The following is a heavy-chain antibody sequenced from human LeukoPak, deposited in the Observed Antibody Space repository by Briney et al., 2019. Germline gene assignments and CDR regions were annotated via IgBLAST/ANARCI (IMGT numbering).Heavy chain of an antibody. Sequence: PGGSLRLSCAASGFTFSPVWMHWVRQAPGKGLMWVSHIINDGSYTTYADSVKGRFTISRDNSKNTLYLQMNSLRAEDTAVYYCARDDSSGSGMVYWGQGTLVTVS. CDR2: IINDGSYT. CDR1: GFTFSPVW. D-gene: IGHD3-22*01. V-gene: IGHV3-74*01. J-gene: IGHJ4*02. CDR3: ARDDSSGSGMVY.